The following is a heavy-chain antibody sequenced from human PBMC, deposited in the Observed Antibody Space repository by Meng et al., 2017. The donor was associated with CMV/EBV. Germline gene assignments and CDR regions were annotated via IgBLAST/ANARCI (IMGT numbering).Heavy chain of an antibody. Sequence: GSLRLSCTVSGGSISSSSYYWGWIRQPPGKGLEWIGSIYYSGSTNYNPSLKSRVTISVDTSKNQFSLKLSSVTAADTAVYYCARSAGTRYYYYGMDVWGQGTTVTVSS. V-gene: IGHV4-39*07. CDR1: GGSISSSSYY. D-gene: IGHD1-26*01. J-gene: IGHJ6*02. CDR2: IYYSGST. CDR3: ARSAGTRYYYYGMDV.